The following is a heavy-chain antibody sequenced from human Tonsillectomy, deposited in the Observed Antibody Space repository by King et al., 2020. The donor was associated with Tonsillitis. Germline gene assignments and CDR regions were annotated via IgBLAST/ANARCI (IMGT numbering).Heavy chain of an antibody. J-gene: IGHJ3*02. Sequence: VQLVESGGGVVQPGRSLRLSCAASGFTFSSYGMHWVRQAPGKGLEWVAVIWYDGSNKYYADSVKGRFTISRDNSKNTLYLQMNSLRAEDTVVYYCARDRGTVTSGIFDIWGQGTMVTVSS. V-gene: IGHV3-33*08. D-gene: IGHD4-17*01. CDR2: IWYDGSNK. CDR1: GFTFSSYG. CDR3: ARDRGTVTSGIFDI.